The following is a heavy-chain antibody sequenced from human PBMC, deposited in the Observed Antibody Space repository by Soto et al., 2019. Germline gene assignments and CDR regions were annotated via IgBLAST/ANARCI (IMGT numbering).Heavy chain of an antibody. Sequence: QVQLVQSGDEVKKPGASVKVSCKASGYIFVNYGIAWVRQAPGQGLEWMGWISPYNGNTHSATKVQGRLTMTTDTSTSTAYMDLGSLKSDDTAVYYCVMVDNYVTPTPQDVWGQGTTVTVSS. D-gene: IGHD3-16*01. CDR2: ISPYNGNT. J-gene: IGHJ6*02. CDR1: GYIFVNYG. CDR3: VMVDNYVTPTPQDV. V-gene: IGHV1-18*01.